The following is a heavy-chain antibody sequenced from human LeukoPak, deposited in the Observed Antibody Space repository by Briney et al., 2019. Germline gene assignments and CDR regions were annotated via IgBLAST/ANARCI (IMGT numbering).Heavy chain of an antibody. J-gene: IGHJ6*02. D-gene: IGHD2-15*01. Sequence: SVKVSCEASGGTLSNYAISWVRRAPGQGLEWLGGIIPIFATTNYAQNFQGRVTITADESTSTAYMELSSLRSDDTAVYYCARGLSWWSTPTSSYYYRMDVWGQGTTVTVSS. CDR2: IIPIFATT. CDR3: ARGLSWWSTPTSSYYYRMDV. V-gene: IGHV1-69*13. CDR1: GGTLSNYA.